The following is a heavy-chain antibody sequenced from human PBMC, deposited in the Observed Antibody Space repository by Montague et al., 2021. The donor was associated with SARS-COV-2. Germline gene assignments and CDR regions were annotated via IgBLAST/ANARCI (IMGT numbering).Heavy chain of an antibody. CDR3: ARGTRVVGITPGFRY. J-gene: IGHJ4*02. V-gene: IGHV4-34*01. Sequence: SETLSLTCAVYRGSFHIFSWGWIRQSPEKGLEWIGEIDHRGNTNYNPSLKSRVTISVDTSKNQFSLNLTSVTAADTAIYYCARGTRVVGITPGFRYWGQGT. CDR1: RGSFHIFS. CDR2: IDHRGNT. D-gene: IGHD2-21*01.